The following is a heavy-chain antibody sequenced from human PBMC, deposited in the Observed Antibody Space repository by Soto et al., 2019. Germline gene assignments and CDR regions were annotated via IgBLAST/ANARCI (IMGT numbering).Heavy chain of an antibody. CDR3: AKSYCSSTSGYIGSYYDYYCMDG. CDR1: GFTFSSYA. J-gene: IGHJ6*02. CDR2: RSYDGMNK. D-gene: IGHD2-2*02. Sequence: PGGSLRLSCAASGFTFSSYALHWVRQAPGKGLEWVAVRSYDGMNKYYADSVKGRFTISRDNSKNTLYLQMNSLRAEDTAVYYCAKSYCSSTSGYIGSYYDYYCMDGWGQGTTVTVSS. V-gene: IGHV3-30-3*02.